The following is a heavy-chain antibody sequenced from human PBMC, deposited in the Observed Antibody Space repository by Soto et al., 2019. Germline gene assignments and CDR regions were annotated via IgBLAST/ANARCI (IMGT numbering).Heavy chain of an antibody. V-gene: IGHV4-31*03. CDR1: GDSVSGGYY. CDR3: ARERGSYGMDG. J-gene: IGHJ6*02. Sequence: QVQLQESGPGLVKPSQTLSLTCTVSGDSVSGGYYWSWVRQRPRNGLEWSGYVSPIGTPYDSPSLNRRVSISIDTSKNQLSLEVRSVTAADTAVYYCARERGSYGMDGWGQGTRVTVSS. CDR2: VSPIGTP.